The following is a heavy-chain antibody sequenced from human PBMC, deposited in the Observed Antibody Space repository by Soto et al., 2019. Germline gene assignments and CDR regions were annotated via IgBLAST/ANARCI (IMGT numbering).Heavy chain of an antibody. Sequence: SVKVSCKASGYTFTSYYINWVRQATGQGLEWMGWIIPILGIANYAQKFQGRVTITADKSTSTAYMELSSLRSEDTAVYYCARDLSSGSYYTWFDPWGQGTLVTVSS. D-gene: IGHD3-10*01. CDR3: ARDLSSGSYYTWFDP. J-gene: IGHJ5*02. CDR1: GYTFTSYY. V-gene: IGHV1-69*10. CDR2: IIPILGIA.